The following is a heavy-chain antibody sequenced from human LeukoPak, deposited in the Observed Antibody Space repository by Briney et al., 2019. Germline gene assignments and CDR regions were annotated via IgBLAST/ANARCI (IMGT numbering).Heavy chain of an antibody. CDR1: GFPFSIHG. D-gene: IGHD5-12*01. Sequence: GGSLRLSCAGSGFPFSIHGMNWVRQAPGKGLEWVSGISPGGGPTYYADSVKGRFTISRDDSKNTLYLQMNNLRAEDTAVYYCAKDGAWLRFDDWGQGILVTVSS. CDR2: ISPGGGPT. V-gene: IGHV3-23*01. J-gene: IGHJ4*02. CDR3: AKDGAWLRFDD.